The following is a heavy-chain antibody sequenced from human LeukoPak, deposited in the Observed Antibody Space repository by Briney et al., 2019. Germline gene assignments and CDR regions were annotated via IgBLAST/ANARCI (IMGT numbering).Heavy chain of an antibody. CDR1: GGSSTSYY. CDR3: ASSRGYTSGLWYYYMEV. J-gene: IGHJ6*03. V-gene: IGHV4-34*01. D-gene: IGHD6-25*01. CDR2: INNSGTT. Sequence: SETLSLTCAVYGGSSTSYYWSWIRQPPGKGLEWIAEINNSGTTNYNPSLKGRVTISVDTSKNQVSLKLSSVTAADTAVYYCASSRGYTSGLWYYYMEVWGKGTTVTVSS.